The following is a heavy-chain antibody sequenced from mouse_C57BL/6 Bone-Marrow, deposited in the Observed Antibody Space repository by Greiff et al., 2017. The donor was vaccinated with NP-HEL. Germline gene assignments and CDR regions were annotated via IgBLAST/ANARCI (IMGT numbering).Heavy chain of an antibody. CDR3: ARVGIYYGYY. J-gene: IGHJ3*01. CDR1: GYTFTDYY. CDR2: IYPGSGNT. Sequence: QVQLQQSGAELVRPGASVKLSCKASGYTFTDYYINWVKQRPGQGLEWIARIYPGSGNTYYNEKFKGKATLTAEKSSSTAYMQLSSLTSEDSAVYFCARVGIYYGYYGGQGTLVTVSA. V-gene: IGHV1-76*01. D-gene: IGHD2-2*01.